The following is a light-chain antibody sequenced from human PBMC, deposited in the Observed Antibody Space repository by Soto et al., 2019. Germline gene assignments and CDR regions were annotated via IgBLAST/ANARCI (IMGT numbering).Light chain of an antibody. J-gene: IGLJ3*02. V-gene: IGLV4-69*01. CDR2: LNSDGSH. CDR1: SGHSNYA. Sequence: QLVLTQSPSASASLGASVKLTCTLSSGHSNYAIAWHQQRPERGPRYLMNLNSDGSHSKGDGIPDRFSGSSSGAERYLTISSLQSEDEADYYCQTWGTGIRVFGGGTKLTVL. CDR3: QTWGTGIRV.